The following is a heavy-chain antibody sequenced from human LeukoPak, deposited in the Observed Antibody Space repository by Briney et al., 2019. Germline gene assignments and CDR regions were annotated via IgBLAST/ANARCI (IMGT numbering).Heavy chain of an antibody. CDR1: GGTFSSYA. D-gene: IGHD4-17*01. CDR3: ARDRGTTVTTGKGGWFDP. Sequence: GASVKVSCKASGGTFSSYAISWVRQAPGQGLEWMGRIIPIFGTANYAQKFQGRVTITTDESTRTAYMELSSLSSEDTAVYYCARDRGTTVTTGKGGWFDPWGQGTLVTVSS. J-gene: IGHJ5*02. CDR2: IIPIFGTA. V-gene: IGHV1-69*05.